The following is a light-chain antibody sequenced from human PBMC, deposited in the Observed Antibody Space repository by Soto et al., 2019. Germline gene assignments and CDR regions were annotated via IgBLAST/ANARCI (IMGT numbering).Light chain of an antibody. V-gene: IGKV1-39*01. CDR1: QNIDTY. CDR3: QQSRTPPIT. CDR2: AAS. J-gene: IGKJ4*01. Sequence: DIQMTQSPTSLSASVGGRVTITCRASQNIDTYLNWYQHNSGKAPKLLIYAASHLQSGVPSRFSGSGYGTDFTLTITSLRPEDFAIYYCQQSRTPPITFGGGTRVEIK.